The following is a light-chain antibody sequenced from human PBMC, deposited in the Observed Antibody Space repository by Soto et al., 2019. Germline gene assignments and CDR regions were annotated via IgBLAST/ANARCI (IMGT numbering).Light chain of an antibody. J-gene: IGLJ1*01. Sequence: SALTQPASVSGSPGQSITISCTGNSSDVGGYNYVSWYQQHPGKAPKLMIYDVSNRPSGVSNRFSGSKSGNTASLTISGLQAEDEADYYCSSYTSSSTLGYVFGTGTKVTV. V-gene: IGLV2-14*01. CDR2: DVS. CDR1: SSDVGGYNY. CDR3: SSYTSSSTLGYV.